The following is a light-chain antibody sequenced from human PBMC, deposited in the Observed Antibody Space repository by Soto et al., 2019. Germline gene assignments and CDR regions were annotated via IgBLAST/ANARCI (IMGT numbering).Light chain of an antibody. V-gene: IGLV2-8*01. Sequence: QSVLTQPPSASGSPGQSVTISCTGTSSDVGGYNYVSWFQQHPGKAPKLIIHEVNQRPSGVPDRFSGSKSGNTASLTVSGLQAEDEGTYYCSSYVGYNNVVFGTGTKVTVL. CDR2: EVN. CDR1: SSDVGGYNY. CDR3: SSYVGYNNVV. J-gene: IGLJ1*01.